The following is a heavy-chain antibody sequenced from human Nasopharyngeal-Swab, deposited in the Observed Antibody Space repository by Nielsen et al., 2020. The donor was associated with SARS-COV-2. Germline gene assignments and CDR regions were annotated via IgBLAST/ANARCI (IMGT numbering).Heavy chain of an antibody. CDR2: IIPILGIA. V-gene: IGHV1-69*10. Sequence: SVKVSCKASGGTFSSYVISWVRQAPGQGLEWMGGIIPILGIANYAQKFQGRVTITADKSTSTAYMELSSLRSEDTAVYYCAREGREWEPSYFDYWGQGTLVTVSS. J-gene: IGHJ4*02. CDR3: AREGREWEPSYFDY. D-gene: IGHD1-26*01. CDR1: GGTFSSYV.